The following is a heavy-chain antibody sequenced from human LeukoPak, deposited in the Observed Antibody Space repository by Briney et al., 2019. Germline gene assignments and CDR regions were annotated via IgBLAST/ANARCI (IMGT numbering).Heavy chain of an antibody. CDR3: ARHCSGGSCYSYHDAFDI. J-gene: IGHJ3*02. D-gene: IGHD2-15*01. V-gene: IGHV4-59*01. CDR1: GGSISSYY. CDR2: IYYSGST. Sequence: SSETLSLTCTVSGGSISSYYWSWIRQPPGKGLEWIGYIYYSGSTNYNPSLKSRVTISVDTSKNQFSLKLSSVTAADTAVYYCARHCSGGSCYSYHDAFDIWGQGTMVTVSS.